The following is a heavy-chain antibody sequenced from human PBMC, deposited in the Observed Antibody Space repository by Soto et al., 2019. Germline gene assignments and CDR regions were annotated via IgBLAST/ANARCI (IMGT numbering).Heavy chain of an antibody. CDR3: AKKLGIDPFGSYGLDC. V-gene: IGHV1-69*01. Sequence: QVELVQSGAEVKKPGSSVKVSCKSSGGNFITFAISWVRQAPGQGLEWMGEIIPISSTTKSAHKFQDRVTISADGSASTVHMELRILKSEDTAIYFCAKKLGIDPFGSYGLDCWGHGTRVTVSS. D-gene: IGHD7-27*01. J-gene: IGHJ6*02. CDR1: GGNFITFA. CDR2: IIPISSTT.